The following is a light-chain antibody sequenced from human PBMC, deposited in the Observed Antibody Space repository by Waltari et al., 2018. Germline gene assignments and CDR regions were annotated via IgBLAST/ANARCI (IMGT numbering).Light chain of an antibody. J-gene: IGLJ2*01. V-gene: IGLV3-25*03. CDR2: KDT. CDR3: QSADSSGTVV. CDR1: VLAKQY. Sequence: SYELTQPPSVSVSPGQTARITCSAAVLAKQYAYWYQQKSGQAHVLVIRKDTERPSGVPVRFSGSSSGTTVILTISGVQSEDEADYYCQSADSSGTVVFGGGSKLTVL.